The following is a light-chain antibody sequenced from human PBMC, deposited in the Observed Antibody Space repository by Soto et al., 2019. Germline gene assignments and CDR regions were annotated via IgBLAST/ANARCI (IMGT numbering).Light chain of an antibody. CDR3: QQYHSYWT. Sequence: DIQMTQSPSTLSASVGDRVTITCRDSQNISSRLAWFQQTPGKAPKLLIYDASSLESGVPQRFSGSGSGTEFTLTISSLQTDDFSTYYCQQYHSYWTFGQGTKVDIK. CDR2: DAS. J-gene: IGKJ1*01. V-gene: IGKV1-5*01. CDR1: QNISSR.